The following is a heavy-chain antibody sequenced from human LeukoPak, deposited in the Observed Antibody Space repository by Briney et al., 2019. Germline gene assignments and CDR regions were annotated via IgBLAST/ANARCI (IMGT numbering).Heavy chain of an antibody. D-gene: IGHD6-6*01. Sequence: ASVKVSCKASGCTFTSHDINWVRQATGQGLEWLGWMNPNSGNTGYAQKFQGRVTMTRNTSISTAYMELSSLRSEDTAVYYCARGPALVGHSSSSEGSDPWGQGTLVTVSS. CDR3: ARGPALVGHSSSSEGSDP. CDR2: MNPNSGNT. J-gene: IGHJ5*02. CDR1: GCTFTSHD. V-gene: IGHV1-8*01.